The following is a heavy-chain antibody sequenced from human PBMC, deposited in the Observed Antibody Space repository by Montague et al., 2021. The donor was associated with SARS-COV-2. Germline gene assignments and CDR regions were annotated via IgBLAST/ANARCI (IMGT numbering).Heavy chain of an antibody. CDR3: TSGREGNYNVMDV. V-gene: IGHV6-1*01. J-gene: IGHJ6*02. Sequence: CAISGDSVSSNSVAWSWIRQSPPRGLEWLGRTYYRSKWYSDYAPSVRGRLTVNPDASKNEFSLELNSVTPEDTAIYYCTSGREGNYNVMDVWGQGTTVTVAS. CDR2: TYYRSKWYS. CDR1: GDSVSSNSVA. D-gene: IGHD1-1*01.